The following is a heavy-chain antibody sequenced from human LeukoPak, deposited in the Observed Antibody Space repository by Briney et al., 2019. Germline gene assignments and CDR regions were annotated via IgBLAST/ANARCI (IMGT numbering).Heavy chain of an antibody. D-gene: IGHD3-10*01. CDR3: ARKSGSGNFPLDY. CDR2: ISAGGITT. Sequence: PGGSLRLSCAVSAFTFSSYSMNWVRQAPGKGLEWVSVISAGGITTYYADSVKGRFTISRDNSKNTVFLQMSSLRAEDTALYYCARKSGSGNFPLDYWGQGTLVTVSS. V-gene: IGHV3-23*01. CDR1: AFTFSSYS. J-gene: IGHJ4*02.